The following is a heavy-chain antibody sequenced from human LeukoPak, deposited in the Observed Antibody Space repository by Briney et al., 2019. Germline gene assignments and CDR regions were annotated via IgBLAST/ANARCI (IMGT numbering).Heavy chain of an antibody. D-gene: IGHD1-26*01. Sequence: GGSLRLSCAASGFTFDDYRMSWVRQAPGKGLEWVSTVNADGGNTYYADSVKGRFTISRDNSKSTLILQMNSLRVEDTALYYCTKRVKYGGTWDHFADWGQGTLVTVSS. CDR2: VNADGGNT. CDR3: TKRVKYGGTWDHFAD. CDR1: GFTFDDYR. J-gene: IGHJ4*02. V-gene: IGHV3-23*01.